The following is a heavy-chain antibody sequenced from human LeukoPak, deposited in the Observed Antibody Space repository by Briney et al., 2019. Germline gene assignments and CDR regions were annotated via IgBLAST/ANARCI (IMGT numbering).Heavy chain of an antibody. CDR3: ARVRDPRSELLWFGELKPDAFDI. CDR1: GFTFSSYA. V-gene: IGHV3-30-3*01. Sequence: GGSLRLSCAASGFTFSSYAMHWVRQAPGKGLEWVAVISYDGSNKYYADSVKGRFTISRDNAKNSLYLQMNSLRAEDTAVYYCARVRDPRSELLWFGELKPDAFDIWGQGTMVTVSS. CDR2: ISYDGSNK. D-gene: IGHD3-10*01. J-gene: IGHJ3*02.